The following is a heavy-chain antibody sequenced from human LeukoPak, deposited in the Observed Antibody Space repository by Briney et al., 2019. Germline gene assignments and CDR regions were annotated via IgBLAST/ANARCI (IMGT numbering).Heavy chain of an antibody. CDR3: TNRPGALAGGAPGGYGY. D-gene: IGHD6-19*01. Sequence: QPGGSLRLSCAASGFTFSSYAMHWVRQAPGKGLEWVAVISYDGSNKYYADSVKGRFTISRDNSKNTLYLQMNSLRAEDTAIYYCTNRPGALAGGAPGGYGYWGQGTLVTVSS. CDR1: GFTFSSYA. CDR2: ISYDGSNK. J-gene: IGHJ4*02. V-gene: IGHV3-30-3*01.